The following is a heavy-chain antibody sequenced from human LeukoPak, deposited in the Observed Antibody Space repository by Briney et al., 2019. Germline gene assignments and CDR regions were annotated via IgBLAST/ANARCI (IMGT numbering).Heavy chain of an antibody. CDR1: GYTLTELS. CDR3: ATDRGEYYDSSGSIFDY. D-gene: IGHD3-22*01. J-gene: IGHJ4*02. CDR2: FDPEDGET. Sequence: ASVKVSCTVSGYTLTELSMHWVRQAPGKGLEWMGGFDPEDGETIYAQKFQGRVTMTEDTSTDTAYMELSSLRSEDTAVYYCATDRGEYYDSSGSIFDYWGQGTLVTVSS. V-gene: IGHV1-24*01.